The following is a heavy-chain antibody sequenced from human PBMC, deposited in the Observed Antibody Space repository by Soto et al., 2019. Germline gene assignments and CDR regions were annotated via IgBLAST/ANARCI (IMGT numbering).Heavy chain of an antibody. Sequence: QVQLVQSGAEVKKPGSSVKVSCKASGGTFSSYAISWVRQAPGQGLEWMGGIIPIFGTANYAQKFQGRVTITADESTSTAYMELSSLRSEDTAVYYCARPHCSGGSCYSDYYYYGMDVWGLGTTVTVSS. CDR3: ARPHCSGGSCYSDYYYYGMDV. CDR1: GGTFSSYA. J-gene: IGHJ6*02. D-gene: IGHD2-15*01. CDR2: IIPIFGTA. V-gene: IGHV1-69*01.